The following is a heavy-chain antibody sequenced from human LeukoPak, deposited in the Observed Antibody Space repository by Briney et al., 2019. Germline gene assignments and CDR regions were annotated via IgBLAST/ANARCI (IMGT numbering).Heavy chain of an antibody. CDR1: GDTFSTYF. CDR2: IIPIFAIT. J-gene: IGHJ5*02. Sequence: ASVKVSCKASGDTFSTYFISWVRQAPGQGLEWMGGIIPIFAITKYAQRFQGRVAITADESTTTAYMELSGLTPEDTAVCYCARERGGYDNSGYSSWGQGTLVTVSS. D-gene: IGHD3-22*01. CDR3: ARERGGYDNSGYSS. V-gene: IGHV1-69*13.